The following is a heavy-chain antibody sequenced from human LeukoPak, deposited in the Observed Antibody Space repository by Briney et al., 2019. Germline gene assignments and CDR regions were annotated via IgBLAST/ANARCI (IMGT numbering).Heavy chain of an antibody. CDR1: GGTFSSYA. D-gene: IGHD2-2*01. Sequence: ASVKVSCKASGGTFSSYAISWVRQAPGQGLEWMGGIIPIFGTANYAQKFQGRVTITADESTSTACMELSSLSSEDTAVYYCARDLLGYCSSTSCSLDYWGQGTLVTVSS. CDR3: ARDLLGYCSSTSCSLDY. CDR2: IIPIFGTA. J-gene: IGHJ4*02. V-gene: IGHV1-69*13.